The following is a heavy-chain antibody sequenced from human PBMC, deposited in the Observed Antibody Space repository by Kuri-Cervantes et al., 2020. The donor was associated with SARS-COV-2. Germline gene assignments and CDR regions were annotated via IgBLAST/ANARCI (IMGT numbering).Heavy chain of an antibody. CDR2: ISSSGSTI. J-gene: IGHJ4*02. D-gene: IGHD6-19*01. V-gene: IGHV3-11*01. Sequence: GESLKISCAASGFTFSNSDMNWVHQAPGKGLEWVSYISSSGSTIYYADSVKGRFTISRDNAKNSLYLQMNSLRAEDTAVYYYARSGYSSGWWCYWGQGTLVTVSS. CDR1: GFTFSNSD. CDR3: ARSGYSSGWWCY.